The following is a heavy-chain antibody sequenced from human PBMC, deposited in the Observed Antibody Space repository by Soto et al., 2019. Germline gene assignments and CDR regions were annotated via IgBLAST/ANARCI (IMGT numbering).Heavy chain of an antibody. D-gene: IGHD6-19*01. J-gene: IGHJ4*02. Sequence: PGPAVKVSFKASGGTFISYAISWVLQAPGQGLEWMGGIIPIFGTANYAQKFQGRVTITADESTSTAYMELSSLRSEDTAVYYCARGIAVAGRANYFDYWGQGTLVTVSS. V-gene: IGHV1-69*13. CDR1: GGTFISYA. CDR3: ARGIAVAGRANYFDY. CDR2: IIPIFGTA.